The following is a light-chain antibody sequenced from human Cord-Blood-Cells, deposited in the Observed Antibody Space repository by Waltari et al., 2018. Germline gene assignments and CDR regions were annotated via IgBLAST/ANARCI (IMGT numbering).Light chain of an antibody. CDR2: DVS. V-gene: IGLV2-14*01. CDR1: SSDVGGYNY. J-gene: IGLJ3*02. Sequence: QSALTQPASVSGSPGQSITISCTGTSSDVGGYNYVSWYQQHPGKAPKLMIYDVSNRPSGVSNRSAGSKSGNTASLTISGLQAEDEADYYCSSYTSSRTLWVFGGGTKLTVL. CDR3: SSYTSSRTLWV.